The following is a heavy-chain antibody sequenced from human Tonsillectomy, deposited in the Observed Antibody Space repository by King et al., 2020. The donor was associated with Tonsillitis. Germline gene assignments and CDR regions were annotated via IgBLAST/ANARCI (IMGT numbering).Heavy chain of an antibody. CDR1: GYSFTSNW. CDR3: ARPRRAVPCPYYLDY. V-gene: IGHV5-51*01. Sequence: QLVQSGAEVKKPGESLKISCKGSGYSFTSNWIGWVRQMPGKGLEWMGIIYPGDSETIYNPSFQGQVTISADKSISTAYLQWSNLKASDTAMYYCARPRRAVPCPYYLDYWGQGPRVTVSS. D-gene: IGHD6-19*01. CDR2: IYPGDSET. J-gene: IGHJ4*02.